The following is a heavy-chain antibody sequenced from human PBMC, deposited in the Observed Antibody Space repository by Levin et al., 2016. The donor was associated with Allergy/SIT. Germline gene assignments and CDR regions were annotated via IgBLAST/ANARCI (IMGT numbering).Heavy chain of an antibody. CDR2: ISAYNGNT. CDR3: ATDDNRFGELLY. V-gene: IGHV1-18*01. CDR1: GYTFTSYG. D-gene: IGHD3-10*01. Sequence: ASVKVSCKASGYTFTSYGISWVRQAPGQGLEWMGWISAYNGNTNYAQKLQGRVTMTTDTSTSTAYMELRSLRSDDTAVYYCATDDNRFGELLYWGQGTLVTVSS. J-gene: IGHJ4*02.